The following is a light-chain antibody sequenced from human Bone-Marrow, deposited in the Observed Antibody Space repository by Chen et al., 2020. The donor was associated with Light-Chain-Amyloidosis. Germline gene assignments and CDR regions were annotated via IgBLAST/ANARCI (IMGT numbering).Light chain of an antibody. V-gene: IGKV3-20*01. CDR3: QQYGTSPLT. J-gene: IGKJ4*01. CDR1: QTISSNY. CDR2: GSS. Sequence: EIVLTQSPGTLSLSPGEGANRSCRASQTISSNYLTWYQQKFGQAPRLLIYGSSSRATGIPDRFTGRGSGTDFTLTLNRLDPENFAMYYCQQYGTSPLTFGGGTKVEIK.